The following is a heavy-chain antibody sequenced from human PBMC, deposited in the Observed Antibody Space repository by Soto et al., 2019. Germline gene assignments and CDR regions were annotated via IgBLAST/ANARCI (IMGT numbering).Heavy chain of an antibody. CDR2: ITGGGGFT. V-gene: IGHV3-23*01. CDR3: AKLLAAAASWDDFDI. J-gene: IGHJ3*02. Sequence: EGSLRLSCATCGFTFGNYAMSWVRQAPGKGLEWVSGITGGGGFTNYADPVKGRFTISRDNPWNTRYLQWNCLRAEDTAVYYCAKLLAAAASWDDFDIWGQGTRVTVSS. CDR1: GFTFGNYA. D-gene: IGHD6-25*01.